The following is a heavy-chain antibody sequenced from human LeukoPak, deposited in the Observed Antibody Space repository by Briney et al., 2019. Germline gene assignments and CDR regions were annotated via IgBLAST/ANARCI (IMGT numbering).Heavy chain of an antibody. J-gene: IGHJ6*03. V-gene: IGHV1-2*02. Sequence: ASVKVSCKASGYTFTSYYMHWVRQAPGQGLEWMGWINPNSGGTNYAQKFQGRVTMTRDTSISTAYMELSRLRSDDTAVYYCARDLLWFGELWPVNDMDVWGKGTTVTVSS. CDR1: GYTFTSYY. CDR3: ARDLLWFGELWPVNDMDV. D-gene: IGHD3-10*01. CDR2: INPNSGGT.